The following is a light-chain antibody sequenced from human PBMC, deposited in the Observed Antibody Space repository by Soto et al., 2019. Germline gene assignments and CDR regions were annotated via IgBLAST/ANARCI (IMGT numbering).Light chain of an antibody. V-gene: IGLV2-8*01. Sequence: QSALTQPPSASGSPGQSVAISCTGTSSDVGSYNSVSWYQHHPGKAPKLMIYEVSKRPSGVPACFSGSKSGNTASLTVSGLQPEDEADHYCSSYAGSSDYYVFGTGTKVTVL. CDR1: SSDVGSYNS. CDR3: SSYAGSSDYYV. J-gene: IGLJ1*01. CDR2: EVS.